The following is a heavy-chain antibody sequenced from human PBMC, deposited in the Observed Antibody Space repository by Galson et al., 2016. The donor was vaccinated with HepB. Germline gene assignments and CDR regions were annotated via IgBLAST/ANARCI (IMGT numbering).Heavy chain of an antibody. V-gene: IGHV4-4*02. CDR1: GDSIRSENW. CDR2: IHNSGSP. Sequence: SETLSLTCAVSGDSIRSENWLSWVRQAPGKGLEWIGEIHNSGSPNYNPSLKSRVTISVDKSKNHLSLKLYSVTAADTAVYYGAKVPLGTSSFDYWGQGTLVTVSS. J-gene: IGHJ4*02. CDR3: AKVPLGTSSFDY.